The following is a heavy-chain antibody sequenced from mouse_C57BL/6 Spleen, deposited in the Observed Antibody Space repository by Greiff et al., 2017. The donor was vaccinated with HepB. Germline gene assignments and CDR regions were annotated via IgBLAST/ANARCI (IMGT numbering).Heavy chain of an antibody. CDR1: GYSFTGYY. J-gene: IGHJ2*01. V-gene: IGHV1-42*01. D-gene: IGHD4-1*02. CDR3: ARGSNWDYFDD. CDR2: INPSTGGT. Sequence: VQLQQSGPELVKPGASVKISCKASGYSFTGYYMNWVKQSPEKSLEWIGEINPSTGGTTYNQKFKAKATLTVDKSSSTAYMQLKSLTSEDSAVYYCARGSNWDYFDDWGQGTTLTVSS.